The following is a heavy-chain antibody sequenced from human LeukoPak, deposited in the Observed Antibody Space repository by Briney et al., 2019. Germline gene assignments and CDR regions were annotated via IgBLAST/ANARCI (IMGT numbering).Heavy chain of an antibody. CDR1: GFTFSRDG. J-gene: IGHJ4*02. Sequence: PGGSLRLSCVVSGFTFSRDGMHWVRQAPGKGLEWVALIWYDGSKKNYADSVKGRFNISRDNSKNTLYLQMNSLRAEDTAVYYCLTAVAGSGGYWGQGTLVTVSS. D-gene: IGHD6-19*01. V-gene: IGHV3-30*02. CDR3: LTAVAGSGGY. CDR2: IWYDGSKK.